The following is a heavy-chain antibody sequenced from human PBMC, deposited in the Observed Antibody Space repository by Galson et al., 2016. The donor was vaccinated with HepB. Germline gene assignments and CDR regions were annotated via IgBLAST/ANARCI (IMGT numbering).Heavy chain of an antibody. CDR3: ARGTFRITFGGIIDYYFDY. V-gene: IGHV4-34*01. D-gene: IGHD3-16*02. CDR1: GGSFSGYY. Sequence: ETLSLTCAVYGGSFSGYYWTWIRQPPGKGLEWIGEIHHSGSPNYSPSLKSRVTISVDTSKNQFSLKLRSVTAADTAVYYCARGTFRITFGGIIDYYFDYWGQGTLAPVSS. J-gene: IGHJ4*02. CDR2: IHHSGSP.